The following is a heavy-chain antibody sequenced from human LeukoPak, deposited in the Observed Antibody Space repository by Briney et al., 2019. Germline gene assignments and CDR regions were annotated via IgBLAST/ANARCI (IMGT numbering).Heavy chain of an antibody. J-gene: IGHJ4*02. D-gene: IGHD2-15*01. Sequence: GGSLRLSCAASGFTFSDYYMSWIRQAPGKGLEWVSYISSSGSTIYYADSVKGRFTNSRDNAKNSLYLQMNSLRAEDTAVYYCARRPVHCSGGSCYSYDDYWGQGTLVTVSS. CDR3: ARRPVHCSGGSCYSYDDY. CDR2: ISSSGSTI. V-gene: IGHV3-11*01. CDR1: GFTFSDYY.